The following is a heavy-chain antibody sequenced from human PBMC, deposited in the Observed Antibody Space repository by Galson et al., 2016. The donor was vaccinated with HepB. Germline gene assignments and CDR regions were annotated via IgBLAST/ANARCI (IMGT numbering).Heavy chain of an antibody. CDR3: ARPGPDGYNSWFDY. V-gene: IGHV4-39*01. D-gene: IGHD5-24*01. CDR2: MYYSGST. CDR1: GGSISGSSHY. Sequence: LSLTCTVSGGSISGSSHYWGWIRQPPGKGLEWIGSMYYSGSTNYNPSLKSRVTISVDTSKNQFSLKLSSATAADTAVYFCARPGPDGYNSWFDYWGQGTLVTVSS. J-gene: IGHJ4*02.